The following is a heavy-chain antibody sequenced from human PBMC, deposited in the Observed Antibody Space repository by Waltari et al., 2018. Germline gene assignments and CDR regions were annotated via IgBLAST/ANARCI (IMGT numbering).Heavy chain of an antibody. CDR2: ISWNSERI. J-gene: IGHJ4*02. D-gene: IGHD6-13*01. CDR3: AKGIAAAGKKYFDQ. Sequence: DVQLVESGGGLVQPGQSLRLSCAASGFRFHDYAMYWVRQIPGKGREWVSGISWNSERIEYGDAGKGRVTISRDNAEKSLYLQLNNRTKEDTALYYCAKGIAAAGKKYFDQWGQGTLVTVSS. V-gene: IGHV3-9*01. CDR1: GFRFHDYA.